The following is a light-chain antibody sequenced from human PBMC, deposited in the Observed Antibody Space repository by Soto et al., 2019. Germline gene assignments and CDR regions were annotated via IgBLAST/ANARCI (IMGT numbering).Light chain of an antibody. CDR2: DAS. J-gene: IGKJ3*01. CDR3: QQEDT. CDR1: QSVSSY. V-gene: IGKV3-11*01. Sequence: EIVLTQSPATLSLSPGERATLSCRASQSVSSYLAWYQQKPGQAPRLLIYDASNRATGIPARFSGSWSGTDFTLTSSSLEPEDFAVYYCQQEDTFGPGTKVDIK.